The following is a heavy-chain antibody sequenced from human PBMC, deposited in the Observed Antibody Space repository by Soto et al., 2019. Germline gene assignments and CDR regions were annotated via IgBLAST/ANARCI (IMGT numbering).Heavy chain of an antibody. V-gene: IGHV1-24*01. CDR3: ATGVLRFLEWFTWFDP. D-gene: IGHD3-3*01. Sequence: GASVKVSCKVSGYTLTELSMHWVRQAPGKGLEWMGGFDPEDGETIYAQKFQGRITMTEDTSTDTAYMVLSSLRSEDTAVYYCATGVLRFLEWFTWFDPWGQGTLVTVSS. J-gene: IGHJ5*02. CDR1: GYTLTELS. CDR2: FDPEDGET.